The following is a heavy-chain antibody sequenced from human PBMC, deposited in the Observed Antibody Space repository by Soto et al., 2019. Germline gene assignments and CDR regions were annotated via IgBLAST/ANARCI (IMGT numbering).Heavy chain of an antibody. CDR2: IFHTGGT. CDR3: ARVFSSGSGWMYYFDF. D-gene: IGHD6-25*01. J-gene: IGHJ4*02. CDR1: SDSIAGENW. Sequence: QVQLQESGPGLVQPSETLSLTCTVSSDSIAGENWWSWVRQPPGMGLEWIGEIFHTGGTNYNPSLKSRVTREVDKSKNQFALKLISATAADTAVYYCARVFSSGSGWMYYFDFWGQGTLVSVSS. V-gene: IGHV4-4*02.